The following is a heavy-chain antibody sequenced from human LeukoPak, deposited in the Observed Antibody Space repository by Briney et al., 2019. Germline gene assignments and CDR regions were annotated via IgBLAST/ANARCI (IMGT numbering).Heavy chain of an antibody. CDR2: IRYDGSNK. CDR3: ARDFRWFGTFDY. J-gene: IGHJ4*02. D-gene: IGHD3-10*01. CDR1: GFTFSSYG. Sequence: GGSLRLSCAASGFTFSSYGMHWVRQAPGKGLEWVAFIRYDGSNKYYADSVKGRFTISRDNSKNTLYLQMNSLRAEDTAVYYCARDFRWFGTFDYWGQGTLVTVSS. V-gene: IGHV3-30*02.